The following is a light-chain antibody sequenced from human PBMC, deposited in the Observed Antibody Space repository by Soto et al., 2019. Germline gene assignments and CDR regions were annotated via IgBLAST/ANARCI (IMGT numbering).Light chain of an antibody. CDR3: QQYGSLSWT. CDR2: GAS. CDR1: QSVSSHY. Sequence: DIVLTQSQSTLSLSPGENATLSCRASQSVSSHYLAWYQQKPGQAPRLLIHGASTRATGVPDRFSGSGSGTDFTLTISRLEPEDFAVYHCQQYGSLSWTFGQGTKVDIK. J-gene: IGKJ1*01. V-gene: IGKV3-20*01.